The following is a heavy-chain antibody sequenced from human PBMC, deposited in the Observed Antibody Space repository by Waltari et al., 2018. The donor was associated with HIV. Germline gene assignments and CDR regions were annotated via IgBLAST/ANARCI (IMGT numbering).Heavy chain of an antibody. J-gene: IGHJ4*02. Sequence: EVRLVESGGGLVQPGGSLRLSCAASGFTFRSSWMTWVRQAPGKGLEWVANIKEDGSEIHYVDSVKGRFTISRDNAKNSLYLQMNSLRADDTAVYYCARRQQLTDWGQGTLVTVSS. V-gene: IGHV3-7*01. CDR3: ARRQQLTD. CDR2: IKEDGSEI. D-gene: IGHD6-13*01. CDR1: GFTFRSSW.